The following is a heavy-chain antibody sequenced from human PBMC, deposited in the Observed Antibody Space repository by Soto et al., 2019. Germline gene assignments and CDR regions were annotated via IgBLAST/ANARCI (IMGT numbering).Heavy chain of an antibody. J-gene: IGHJ5*02. Sequence: SQTLSLTCVISGDSVSSNSAAWNWIRQSPSRGLEWLGRTYYRSKWYNDYAVSVKSRITINPDTSKNQFSLQLNSVTPEDTAVYYCARGIAVAGYIWFDPWGQGTLVTVSS. V-gene: IGHV6-1*01. CDR1: GDSVSSNSAA. D-gene: IGHD6-19*01. CDR3: ARGIAVAGYIWFDP. CDR2: TYYRSKWYN.